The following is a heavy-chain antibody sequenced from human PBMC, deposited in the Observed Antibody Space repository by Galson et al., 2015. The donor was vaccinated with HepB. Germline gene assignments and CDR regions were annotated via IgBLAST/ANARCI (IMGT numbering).Heavy chain of an antibody. CDR2: ISDGGDTT. CDR1: GFTFSSFA. Sequence: SLRLSCATSGFTFSSFAMTWVRQAPGKGLEWVSAISDGGDTTYYADSVKGRFSITRDVSKNTLYLQMNSLRAEDTAVYYCARDSGPWLVNWYFDLWGRGTLVTVSS. CDR3: ARDSGPWLVNWYFDL. V-gene: IGHV3-23*01. D-gene: IGHD6-19*01. J-gene: IGHJ2*01.